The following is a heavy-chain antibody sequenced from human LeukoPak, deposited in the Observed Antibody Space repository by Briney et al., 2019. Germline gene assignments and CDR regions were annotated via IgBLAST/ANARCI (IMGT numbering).Heavy chain of an antibody. CDR1: GFTFDDYG. J-gene: IGHJ4*02. V-gene: IGHV3-7*03. Sequence: GGSLRLSCAASGFTFDDYGMTWVRQAPGKGLEWVANMNQDGSQKYYVDSVRGRFTISRDNAKSSLYLQMNSVRAEDTAVYYCARDVGYYCGPGTLVTVSS. CDR3: ARDVGYY. D-gene: IGHD1-26*01. CDR2: MNQDGSQK.